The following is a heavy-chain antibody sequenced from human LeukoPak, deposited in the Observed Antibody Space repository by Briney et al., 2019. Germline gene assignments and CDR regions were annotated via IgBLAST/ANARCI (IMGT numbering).Heavy chain of an antibody. CDR3: ARQGPLTTAVTTRTNPFDY. J-gene: IGHJ4*02. CDR2: IYYSGST. Sequence: SETLSLTCTVSGGSIRSSSYYWGWIRQPPGKGLEWIGSIYYSGSTYYNASLKSRGTISVDTSKNQFSLKLNSVTAADTAVYFCARQGPLTTAVTTRTNPFDYWGQGTLVTVSS. CDR1: GGSIRSSSYY. D-gene: IGHD4-11*01. V-gene: IGHV4-39*01.